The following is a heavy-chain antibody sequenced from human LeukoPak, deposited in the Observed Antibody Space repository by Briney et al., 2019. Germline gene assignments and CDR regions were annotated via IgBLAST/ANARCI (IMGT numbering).Heavy chain of an antibody. V-gene: IGHV3-23*01. CDR2: ISGSGGST. Sequence: GGSLRFSCAASGFTFSSYAMSWVRQAPGKGLEWVSAISGSGGSTYYADSVKGRFTISRDNSKNTLYLQMNSLRAEDTAVYYCAKDGVLWFGDYYYYGMDVWGKGTTVTVSS. CDR3: AKDGVLWFGDYYYYGMDV. J-gene: IGHJ6*04. D-gene: IGHD3-10*01. CDR1: GFTFSSYA.